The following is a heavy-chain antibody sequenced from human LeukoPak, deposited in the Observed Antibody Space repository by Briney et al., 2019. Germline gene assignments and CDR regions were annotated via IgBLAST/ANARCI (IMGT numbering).Heavy chain of an antibody. D-gene: IGHD3-22*01. CDR3: ARDFYYDSSDHGGDY. CDR2: ISAYNGNT. CDR1: GYTFSNYG. V-gene: IGHV1-18*01. Sequence: GASVKVSCKASGYTFSNYGITWVRQALGQGLEWMGWISAYNGNTNYAQKFQGRVTMTTDTYTSTAYMELRSLRSDDTAVFYCARDFYYDSSDHGGDYWGQGTLVTVSS. J-gene: IGHJ4*02.